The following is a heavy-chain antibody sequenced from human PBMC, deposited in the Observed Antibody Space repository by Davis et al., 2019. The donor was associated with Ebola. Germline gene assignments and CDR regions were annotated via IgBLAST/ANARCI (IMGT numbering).Heavy chain of an antibody. CDR3: ARHPPGRRDFDY. CDR1: GFTFSSYW. Sequence: PGGSLRLSCAASGFTFSSYWMHWVRQAPGKGLVWVSRINSDGSSTSYADSVKGRFTISRDNAKNTLYLQMNSLRAEETAVSYCARHPPGRRDFDYWGQGTLVTVSS. D-gene: IGHD3-10*01. CDR2: INSDGSST. V-gene: IGHV3-74*01. J-gene: IGHJ4*02.